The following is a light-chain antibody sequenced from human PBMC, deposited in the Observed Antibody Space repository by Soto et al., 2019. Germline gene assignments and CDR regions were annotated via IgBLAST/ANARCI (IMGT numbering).Light chain of an antibody. CDR3: QDDGSSPRFT. Sequence: EIVLTQSPGTLSLSPGERATLACRASQSVRNSYLAWYQQKPGQAPRLLIYCASTRATGIPDRFSGSGSGTDFTLTISRLEPEDFAVYYCQDDGSSPRFTFGPGTKVDIK. J-gene: IGKJ3*01. CDR2: CAS. CDR1: QSVRNSY. V-gene: IGKV3-20*01.